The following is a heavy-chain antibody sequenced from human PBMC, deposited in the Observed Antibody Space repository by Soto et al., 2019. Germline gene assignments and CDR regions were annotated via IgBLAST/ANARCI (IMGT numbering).Heavy chain of an antibody. D-gene: IGHD2-2*02. V-gene: IGHV1-3*01. CDR3: ARDFSHLRGPINWFDP. Sequence: ASVKVSCKASGYTFTSYAMHWVRQAPGQRLEWMGWINAGNGNTKYSQKFQGRVTITRDTSASTAYMELSSLRSEDTAVYYCARDFSHLRGPINWFDPWGQGTLVTVSS. J-gene: IGHJ5*02. CDR2: INAGNGNT. CDR1: GYTFTSYA.